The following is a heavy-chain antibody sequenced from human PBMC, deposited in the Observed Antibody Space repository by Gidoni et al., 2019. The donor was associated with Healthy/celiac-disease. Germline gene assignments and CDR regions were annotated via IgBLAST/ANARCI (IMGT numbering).Heavy chain of an antibody. V-gene: IGHV4-59*01. CDR2: IYYSGST. Sequence: QVQLQASGTGLVKPSETLSLTCTVSGGSISSYYWSWIRQPPGKGLEWIGYIYYSGSTNYNPSLKRRVTISVDTSKNQFSLKLSSVTAADTAVYYCARDPGYCSGGSCPWAFDIWGQGTMVTVSS. D-gene: IGHD2-15*01. CDR1: GGSISSYY. CDR3: ARDPGYCSGGSCPWAFDI. J-gene: IGHJ3*02.